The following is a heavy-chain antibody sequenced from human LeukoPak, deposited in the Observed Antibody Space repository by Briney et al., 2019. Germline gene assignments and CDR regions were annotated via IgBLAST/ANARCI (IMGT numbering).Heavy chain of an antibody. D-gene: IGHD6-19*01. Sequence: GRSLRLSCAASGFTFSSYGMHWVRQAPGKGLEWVAVISNDGSNKYYADSVKGRFTISRDNSKNTLYLQMNSLRAEDTAVYYCAKDLGQWLVEDYWGQGTLVTVSS. CDR3: AKDLGQWLVEDY. V-gene: IGHV3-30*18. J-gene: IGHJ4*02. CDR2: ISNDGSNK. CDR1: GFTFSSYG.